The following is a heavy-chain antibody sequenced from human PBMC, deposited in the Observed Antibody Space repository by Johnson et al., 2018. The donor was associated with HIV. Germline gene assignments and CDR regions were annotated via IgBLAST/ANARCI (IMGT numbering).Heavy chain of an antibody. CDR3: ARDRLLWFRELWPQDAFDI. CDR1: GFSFSNYA. CDR2: ISYDGGAI. Sequence: QVQLVESGGGVVQPERSLRLSCAASGFSFSNYAIHWVRQAPGKGLECVAAISYDGGAIYYADSVEGRCTISRYNSRDTLSLQMNSPRVEDTAMYYCARDRLLWFRELWPQDAFDIWGQGTMVTVSS. V-gene: IGHV3-30-3*01. D-gene: IGHD3-10*01. J-gene: IGHJ3*02.